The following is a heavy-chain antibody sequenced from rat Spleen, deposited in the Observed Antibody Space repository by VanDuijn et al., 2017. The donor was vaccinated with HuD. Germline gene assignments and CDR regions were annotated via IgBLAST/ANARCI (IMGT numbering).Heavy chain of an antibody. V-gene: IGHV5-17*01. CDR3: ARHMYTTDYYPYWYFDF. Sequence: EVQLVESGGGLVQPGRSLKLSCAASGFTFSDYAMAWVRQAPKKGLEWVATIIYDGSSTYYRDSVKGRFTISRDNAKSTLYLQMDSLRSEDTATYYCARHMYTTDYYPYWYFDFWGPGTMVTVSS. J-gene: IGHJ1*01. D-gene: IGHD1-6*01. CDR1: GFTFSDYA. CDR2: IIYDGSST.